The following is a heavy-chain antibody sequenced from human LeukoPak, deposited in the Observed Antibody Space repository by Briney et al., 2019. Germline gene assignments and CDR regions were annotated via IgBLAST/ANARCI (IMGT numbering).Heavy chain of an antibody. D-gene: IGHD5-12*01. J-gene: IGHJ5*02. V-gene: IGHV1-69*01. Sequence: SVKVSCKASGGTFSSYAISWVRRAPGQGLEWMGGIIPIFGTANYAQKFQGRVTITADESTSTAYMELSSLGSEDTAVYYCARDIVAYNWFDPWGQGTLVTVSS. CDR3: ARDIVAYNWFDP. CDR1: GGTFSSYA. CDR2: IIPIFGTA.